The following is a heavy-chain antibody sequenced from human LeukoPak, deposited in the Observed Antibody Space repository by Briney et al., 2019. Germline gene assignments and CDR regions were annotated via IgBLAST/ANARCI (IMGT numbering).Heavy chain of an antibody. J-gene: IGHJ4*02. D-gene: IGHD3-3*01. CDR3: ARELRFLEWLLYDY. V-gene: IGHV1-18*01. CDR1: GYTFTSYG. Sequence: ASVKVSCKASGYTFTSYGISWVRQAPGQGLEWMGWISAYNGNTNYAQKLQGRVTMTTDTSTSTAYMELRSLRSDDTAVYYCARELRFLEWLLYDYWGQGTLVTVSS. CDR2: ISAYNGNT.